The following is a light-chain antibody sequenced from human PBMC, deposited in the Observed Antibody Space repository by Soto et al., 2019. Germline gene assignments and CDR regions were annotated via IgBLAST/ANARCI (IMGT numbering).Light chain of an antibody. J-gene: IGKJ2*01. CDR1: QSVSSTY. CDR2: GAS. V-gene: IGKV3-20*01. CDR3: QQYGSSSYT. Sequence: EIVLTQSPGTLSLSPGERATLSCRASQSVSSTYLAWYQQNPGQAPRLLIYGASSRATGIPDRFSGSGSGTDFTLTISRLEPEDFEVYFCQQYGSSSYTFGQGAKLEIK.